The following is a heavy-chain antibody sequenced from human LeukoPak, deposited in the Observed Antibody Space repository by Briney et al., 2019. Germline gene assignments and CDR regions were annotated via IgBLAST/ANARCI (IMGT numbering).Heavy chain of an antibody. Sequence: PSETLSLTCAVYGGSFSGYYWSWIRQPPGKGLEWIGEINHSGSTNYNPSLKSRVTISVDTSKNQFSLKLSSVTAADTAVYYCARGYGDYGPPNYWGRGTLVTVSS. V-gene: IGHV4-34*01. CDR2: INHSGST. D-gene: IGHD4-17*01. CDR3: ARGYGDYGPPNY. CDR1: GGSFSGYY. J-gene: IGHJ4*02.